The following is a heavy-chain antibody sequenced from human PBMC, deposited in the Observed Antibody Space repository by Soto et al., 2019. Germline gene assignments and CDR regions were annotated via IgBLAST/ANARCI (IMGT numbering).Heavy chain of an antibody. J-gene: IGHJ5*02. CDR1: GYTFTGYY. CDR2: INPNTGGT. CDR3: ARDFLLYNSGFNCFDP. V-gene: IGHV1-2*04. D-gene: IGHD6-19*01. Sequence: ASVKVSCKASGYTFTGYYIHWVRQAPGQGLEWMGWINPNTGGTNYAQKFQGWVTMTRDTSISTAYMELRSLKSDDTAMYYRARDFLLYNSGFNCFDPWGQGTLVTVSS.